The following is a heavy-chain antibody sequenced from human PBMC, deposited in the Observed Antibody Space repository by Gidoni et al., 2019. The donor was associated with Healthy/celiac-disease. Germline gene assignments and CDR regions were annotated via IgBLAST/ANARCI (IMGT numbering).Heavy chain of an antibody. CDR2: MNPNSGNT. V-gene: IGHV1-8*01. D-gene: IGHD6-13*01. CDR1: GYTFTSYD. Sequence: QVQLVQSGAEVKKPGASVKVSCKASGYTFTSYDINWVRQATGQGLEWLGWMNPNSGNTGYAQKFQGRVTMTRNTSISTAYMELSSLRSEDMAVYYCARALGKVRKQQLVLGYWGQGTLVTVSS. CDR3: ARALGKVRKQQLVLGY. J-gene: IGHJ4*02.